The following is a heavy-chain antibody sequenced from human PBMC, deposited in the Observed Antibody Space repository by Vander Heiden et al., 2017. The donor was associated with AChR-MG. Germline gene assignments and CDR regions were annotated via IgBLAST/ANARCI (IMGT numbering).Heavy chain of an antibody. J-gene: IGHJ4*02. CDR3: TRARLYYYDSSGYYHLFDY. CDR2: IRSKAYGGTT. Sequence: EVQLVESGGGLVQPGRSLRLSCTASGFTFGDYAMSWFRQAPGKGLEWVGFIRSKAYGGTTEYAASVKGRGTISRDDSKSIAYLQMKSLKTEETAVYYCTRARLYYYDSSGYYHLFDYWGQGTLVTVSS. D-gene: IGHD3-22*01. V-gene: IGHV3-49*03. CDR1: GFTFGDYA.